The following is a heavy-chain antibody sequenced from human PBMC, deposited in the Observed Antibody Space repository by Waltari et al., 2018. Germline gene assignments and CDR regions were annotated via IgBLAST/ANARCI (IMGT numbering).Heavy chain of an antibody. D-gene: IGHD7-27*01. CDR2: IVVGSGNT. CDR1: GFTFTSSA. CDR3: AAAWGSSTPLDY. J-gene: IGHJ4*02. V-gene: IGHV1-58*01. Sequence: QMQLVQSGPEVKQPGTSVKVSCKASGFTFTSSAVQWVRQARGQRLEWIGWIVVGSGNTNYAQKFQERVTITRDMSTSTAYMELSSLRSEDTAVYYCAAAWGSSTPLDYWGQGTLVTVSS.